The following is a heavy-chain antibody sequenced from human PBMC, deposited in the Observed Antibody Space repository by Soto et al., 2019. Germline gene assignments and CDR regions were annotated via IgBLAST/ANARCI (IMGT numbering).Heavy chain of an antibody. D-gene: IGHD6-13*01. Sequence: TSETLSLTCTVSSGSISTYYWSWIRQPPGKGLEWIGSIYYTGTTNYNPSLKSRLTISVDTSKNQFSLKLSSVTAADTALYYCTREDSSTSEYWSQGTLVTVSS. CDR3: TREDSSTSEY. J-gene: IGHJ4*02. CDR2: IYYTGTT. CDR1: SGSISTYY. V-gene: IGHV4-4*08.